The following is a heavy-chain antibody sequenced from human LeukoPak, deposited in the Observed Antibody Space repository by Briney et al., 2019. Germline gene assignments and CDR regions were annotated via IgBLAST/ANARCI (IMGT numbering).Heavy chain of an antibody. J-gene: IGHJ4*02. D-gene: IGHD1-26*01. V-gene: IGHV1-2*02. CDR2: INPNNGDT. CDR3: ARDMEGAGIFDS. CDR1: GYTFSDYY. Sequence: ASVKVSCKASGYTFSDYYIHWVRQAPAQGLEWMGWINPNNGDTNYAQKFQGRVTMTRDTSISTAYMELSRLTSDDTAIYLCARDMEGAGIFDSGGRGTLVTVSS.